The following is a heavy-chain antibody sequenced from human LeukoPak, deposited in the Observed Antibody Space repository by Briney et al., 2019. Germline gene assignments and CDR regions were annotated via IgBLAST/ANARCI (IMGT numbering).Heavy chain of an antibody. Sequence: GGSLRLSCVASGFTFSSYWMSWVRQAPGKGLEWVSIIYSGGSTFYADSVKGRFTISRDNSENTVFLQMNSLRAEDTAVYYCASQSRYYFDFWGQGTLVTVSS. V-gene: IGHV3-53*01. CDR1: GFTFSSYW. CDR3: ASQSRYYFDF. CDR2: IYSGGST. J-gene: IGHJ4*02.